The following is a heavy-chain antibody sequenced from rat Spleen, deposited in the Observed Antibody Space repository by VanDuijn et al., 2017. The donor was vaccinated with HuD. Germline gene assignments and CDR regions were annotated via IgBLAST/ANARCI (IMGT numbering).Heavy chain of an antibody. J-gene: IGHJ2*01. CDR2: ISFDAGTT. Sequence: EVQLVESGGGLVQPGRSMKLSCVASGFIFSNYDMAWVRQAPKKGLEWVAYISFDAGTTYYRDSVKARFTISRDNAKSTLYLQMDSLRSEDTATYYCTRGGGYNFPFDYWGQGVMVTVSS. CDR3: TRGGGYNFPFDY. D-gene: IGHD1-5*01. V-gene: IGHV5-25*01. CDR1: GFIFSNYD.